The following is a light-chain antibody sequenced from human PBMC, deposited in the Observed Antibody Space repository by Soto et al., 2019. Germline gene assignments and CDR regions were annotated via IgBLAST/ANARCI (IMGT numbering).Light chain of an antibody. Sequence: EMVLTQSPGTLSLSPVERSTLSCRSSQSVSSSYLAWYRQKPGQAPRLLIYGASSRATGIPDRFSGSGSGTDFTLTISRLEPEDFAVYYCQQYGSSPWTFGQGTKVDIK. CDR2: GAS. V-gene: IGKV3-20*01. CDR3: QQYGSSPWT. J-gene: IGKJ1*01. CDR1: QSVSSSY.